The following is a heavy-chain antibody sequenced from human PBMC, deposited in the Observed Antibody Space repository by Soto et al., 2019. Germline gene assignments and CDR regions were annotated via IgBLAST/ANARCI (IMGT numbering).Heavy chain of an antibody. CDR3: AKDKLGTTWFDP. CDR1: GFSFRSYD. J-gene: IGHJ5*02. V-gene: IGHV3-23*01. CDR2: ISGSGGST. Sequence: GGSLRLSCEASGFSFRSYDMSWVRQAPGKGLEWVSAISGSGGSTYYADSVKGRFTISRDNSKNTLYLQMNSLRAEDTAVYYCAKDKLGTTWFDPWGQGTLVTVS. D-gene: IGHD1-7*01.